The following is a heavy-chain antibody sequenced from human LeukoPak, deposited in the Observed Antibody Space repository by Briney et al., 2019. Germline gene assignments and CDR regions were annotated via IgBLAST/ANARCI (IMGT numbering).Heavy chain of an antibody. Sequence: QSGGSLRLSCEASGFTFSSYSMNWARQAPGKGLEWVSYISSSSSTIYYADSVKGRFTISRDNAKNSLYLQMNSLRAEDTAVYYCARGPGYSRSTEKDYWGQGTLVTVSS. V-gene: IGHV3-48*01. CDR1: GFTFSSYS. CDR3: ARGPGYSRSTEKDY. CDR2: ISSSSSTI. D-gene: IGHD6-13*01. J-gene: IGHJ4*02.